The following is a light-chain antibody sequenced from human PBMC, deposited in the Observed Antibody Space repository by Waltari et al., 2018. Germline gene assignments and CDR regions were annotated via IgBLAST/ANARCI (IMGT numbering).Light chain of an antibody. CDR1: TSNIGAGYD. Sequence: QSVLTQPPSVSGAPGQRVTISCTGGTSNIGAGYDVHWYPQLPGTAPKPLIYGNTNRPSGVPDRFSGSKSGTSASLAIAGLQAEDEGDYYCQSSDGSLTLFGGGTRLTVL. J-gene: IGLJ2*01. CDR3: QSSDGSLTL. CDR2: GNT. V-gene: IGLV1-40*01.